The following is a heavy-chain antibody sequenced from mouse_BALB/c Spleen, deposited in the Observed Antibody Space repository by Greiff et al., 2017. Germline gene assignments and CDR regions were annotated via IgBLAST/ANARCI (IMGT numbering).Heavy chain of an antibody. D-gene: IGHD2-4*01. V-gene: IGHV3-2*02. J-gene: IGHJ3*01. Sequence: VQLQQSGPGLVKPSQSLSLTCTVTGYSITSDYAWNWIRQFPGNKLEWMGYISYSGSTSYNPSLKSRISITRDTSKNQFFLQLNSVTTEDTATYYCARALYDYDGSWFAYWGQGTLVTVSA. CDR3: ARALYDYDGSWFAY. CDR2: ISYSGST. CDR1: GYSITSDYA.